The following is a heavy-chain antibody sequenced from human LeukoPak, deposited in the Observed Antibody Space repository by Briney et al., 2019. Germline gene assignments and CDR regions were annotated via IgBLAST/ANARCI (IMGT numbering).Heavy chain of an antibody. CDR3: ARARESGIAVAGTFDY. J-gene: IGHJ4*02. CDR1: GYTFTGYY. CDR2: INPNSGGT. D-gene: IGHD6-19*01. V-gene: IGHV1-2*06. Sequence: ASVKVSCKASGYTFTGYYMHWVRQAPGQGLEWMGRINPNSGGTNYAQKFQGRVTMTRDTSISTAYMELSRLRSDDTAVYYCARARESGIAVAGTFDYWGQGTLVTVSS.